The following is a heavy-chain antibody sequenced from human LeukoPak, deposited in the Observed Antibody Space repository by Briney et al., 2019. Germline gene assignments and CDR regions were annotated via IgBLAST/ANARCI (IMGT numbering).Heavy chain of an antibody. J-gene: IGHJ3*02. CDR3: AKDSWSRNGIYDPFDI. CDR2: VGGDDTT. Sequence: GGSLRLSCAASGFTFDDYAMHWVRQAPGKGLEWVSVVGGDDTTFYTDSVKGRFTISRDNSKNTLSLQMNSLRLEDTAVYYCAKDSWSRNGIYDPFDIWGQGTMVTVSS. V-gene: IGHV3-23*01. D-gene: IGHD2-8*01. CDR1: GFTFDDYA.